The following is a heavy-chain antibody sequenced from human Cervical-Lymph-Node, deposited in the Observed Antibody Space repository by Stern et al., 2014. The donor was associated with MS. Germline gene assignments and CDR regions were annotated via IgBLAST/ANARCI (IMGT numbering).Heavy chain of an antibody. J-gene: IGHJ6*02. CDR1: GYNFGDYW. CDR2: IFPADSDS. CDR3: ARHQPAATFAMDV. V-gene: IGHV5-51*01. D-gene: IGHD2-2*01. Sequence: EVQLVHSGAEVKKPGESLKISFKGSGYNFGDYWIGLARQKPGKRLEWMWTIFPADSDSRYSPSFEGQVTISADESISTAFLQSSSLKASDTGIYYCARHQPAATFAMDVWGQGTTVIVSS.